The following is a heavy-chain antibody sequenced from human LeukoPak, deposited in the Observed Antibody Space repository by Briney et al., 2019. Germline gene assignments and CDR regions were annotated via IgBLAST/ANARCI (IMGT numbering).Heavy chain of an antibody. J-gene: IGHJ4*02. V-gene: IGHV4-59*01. CDR1: GGSISSYY. CDR2: IYYSGST. D-gene: IGHD6-13*01. Sequence: PSETLSLTCTVSGGSISSYYWSWIRQPPGKGLEWIGYIYYSGSTNYNPSLKSRVTISVDTSKNQFSLKLSSVTAADTAMYYCARGWAAFDFDYGAQEPLVTVS. CDR3: ARGWAAFDFDY.